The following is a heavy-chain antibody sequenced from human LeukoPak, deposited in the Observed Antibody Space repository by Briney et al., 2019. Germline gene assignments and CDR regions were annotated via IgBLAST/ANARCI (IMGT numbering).Heavy chain of an antibody. CDR2: IYYSGTT. V-gene: IGHV4-59*12. J-gene: IGHJ4*02. CDR1: GGSLSSYY. Sequence: SETLSLTCTVSGGSLSSYYWSWIRQPPGKGLDWIGYIYYSGTTKYNPSLKSRVTISVDTSKNQFSLKLNSVTAADTAVYYCAREQYGGKDYWGQGNLVTVSS. CDR3: AREQYGGKDY. D-gene: IGHD4-23*01.